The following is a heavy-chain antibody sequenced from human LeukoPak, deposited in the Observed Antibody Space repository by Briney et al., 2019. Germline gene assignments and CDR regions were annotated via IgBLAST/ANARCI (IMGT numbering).Heavy chain of an antibody. CDR3: AKTMSYDFWSGYPYYFDS. V-gene: IGHV3-11*04. D-gene: IGHD3-3*01. CDR2: ISSSGSTI. J-gene: IGHJ4*02. Sequence: GGSLRLSCAASGFTFSDYYMSWIRQAPGKGLEWVSYISSSGSTIYYADSVKGRFTISRDNAKNSLYLQMNSLRADDTAVYYCAKTMSYDFWSGYPYYFDSWGQGTLVTVSP. CDR1: GFTFSDYY.